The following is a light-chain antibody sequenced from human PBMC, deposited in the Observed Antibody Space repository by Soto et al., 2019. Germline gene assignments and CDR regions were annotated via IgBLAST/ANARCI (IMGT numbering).Light chain of an antibody. CDR3: SSYTSSSTPYV. V-gene: IGLV2-14*01. CDR2: DVT. Sequence: QSALTQPASVSGSPGQSITISCTGTSSDVGGYNYVSWYQQHPVKAPKLMIYDVTNRPSGVSDRFSGSKSGNTASLTISGLQAEDEADYYRSSYTSSSTPYVFGTGTKVTVL. J-gene: IGLJ1*01. CDR1: SSDVGGYNY.